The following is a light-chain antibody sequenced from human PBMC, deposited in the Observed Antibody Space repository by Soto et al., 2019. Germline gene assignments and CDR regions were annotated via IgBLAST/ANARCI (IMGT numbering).Light chain of an antibody. J-gene: IGKJ5*01. CDR1: QSVSSSY. Sequence: EILWTQSPGTLSLSAGERVTLSCRASQSVSSSYLAWYQQKPGQAPRLLIYGASSRATGIPARFRGSGSGTEFTLTISSLQSEDFEVYYCQQYDDWPLTFGQGTRLEIK. CDR2: GAS. V-gene: IGKV3-15*01. CDR3: QQYDDWPLT.